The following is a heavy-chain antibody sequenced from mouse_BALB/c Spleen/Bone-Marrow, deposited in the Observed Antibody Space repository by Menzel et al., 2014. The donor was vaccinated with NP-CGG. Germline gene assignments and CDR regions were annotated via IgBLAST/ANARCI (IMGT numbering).Heavy chain of an antibody. D-gene: IGHD3-3*01. CDR1: GYTFSSYW. Sequence: VQLQQSGTELMKPGASVKISCKATGYTFSSYWIEWVNQRPGHGLEWIGEILPGSGSTNYNEKFKGKSTFTADTSSNTAYMQLSSLTSEDSAGYYCARRGRGIAWFAYWGQGTLVTVSA. V-gene: IGHV1-9*01. CDR2: ILPGSGST. CDR3: ARRGRGIAWFAY. J-gene: IGHJ3*01.